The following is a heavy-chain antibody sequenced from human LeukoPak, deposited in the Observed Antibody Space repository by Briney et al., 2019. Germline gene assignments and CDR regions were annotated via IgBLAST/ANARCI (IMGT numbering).Heavy chain of an antibody. J-gene: IGHJ6*02. D-gene: IGHD2-2*01. Sequence: ASVKVSCKVSGYTLTELSMHWVRQAPGKGLEWMGGFDPADGETIYAQKFQGRVSMTEDSSTDTAYMELSSLRSEDTAVYYSANLLLEIAVGSGVHGRDVWGQGTTVTVSS. CDR2: FDPADGET. V-gene: IGHV1-24*01. CDR1: GYTLTELS. CDR3: ANLLLEIAVGSGVHGRDV.